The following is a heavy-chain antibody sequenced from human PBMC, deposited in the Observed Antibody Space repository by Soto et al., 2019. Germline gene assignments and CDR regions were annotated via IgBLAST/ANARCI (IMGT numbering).Heavy chain of an antibody. CDR3: ARDGLLLWFVELYYYYYVDV. CDR2: INAGNGNT. Sequence: ASVKVSCKASGYTFTSYAMHWVRQDPGQRLEWMGWINAGNGNTKYSQKFQGRVTTTRGTSASTASMELSSLRSEDPASYYSARDGLLLWFVELYYYYYVDVWGKGTTVTVSS. J-gene: IGHJ6*03. CDR1: GYTFTSYA. D-gene: IGHD3-10*01. V-gene: IGHV1-3*01.